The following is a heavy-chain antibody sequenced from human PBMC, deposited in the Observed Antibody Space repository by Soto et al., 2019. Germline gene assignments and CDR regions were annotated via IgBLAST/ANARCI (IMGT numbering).Heavy chain of an antibody. CDR1: GYTFTGYY. J-gene: IGHJ4*02. CDR2: INPNSGGT. CDR3: ARGGITGTNGHDY. D-gene: IGHD1-7*01. Sequence: RASVKVSCKASGYTFTGYYMHWVRQAPGQGLEGMGWINPNSGGTNNAQKIQGSVTMTRDTSISTAYMELSRLRSDDTAVYYCARGGITGTNGHDYWGQGNLVTVS. V-gene: IGHV1-2*02.